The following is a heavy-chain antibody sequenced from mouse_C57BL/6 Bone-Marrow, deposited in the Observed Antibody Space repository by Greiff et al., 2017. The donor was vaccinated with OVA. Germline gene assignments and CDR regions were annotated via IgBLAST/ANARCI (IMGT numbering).Heavy chain of an antibody. V-gene: IGHV1-20*01. CDR1: GYSFTGYF. D-gene: IGHD2-4*01. J-gene: IGHJ2*01. Sequence: EVQVVESGPELVKPGDSVKISCKASGYSFTGYFMNWVMQSHGKSLEWIGRINPYNGDTFYNQKFKGKATLTVDKSSSTAHMELRSLTSEDSAVYYCARTFKDYAYFDYWGQGTTLTVSS. CDR3: ARTFKDYAYFDY. CDR2: INPYNGDT.